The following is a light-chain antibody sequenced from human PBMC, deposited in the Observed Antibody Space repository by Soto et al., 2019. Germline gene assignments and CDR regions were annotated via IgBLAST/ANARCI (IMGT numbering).Light chain of an antibody. CDR2: ETS. V-gene: IGKV3-11*01. CDR3: QVRSDWPPFKYT. CDR1: QSVDTM. Sequence: EIVLTQSPATLSLSAGERVTLSCRSSQSVDTMVAWYQQQVGRTPRLLIYETSSRATGVPARFSGSGSWTDFTLTISRLEPEDFAIYFCQVRSDWPPFKYTFGQGTKLEVK. J-gene: IGKJ2*01.